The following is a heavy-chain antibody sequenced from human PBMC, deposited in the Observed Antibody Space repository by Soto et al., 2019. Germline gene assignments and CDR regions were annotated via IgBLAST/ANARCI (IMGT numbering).Heavy chain of an antibody. CDR2: INPNSGGT. Sequence: QVQLVQSGAEVKKLGASVKVSCKASGYTFTGYYMHWVRQAPGQGLEWMGWINPNSGGTNYAQKFQGWVTMTRDTSISTAYMELSRLRSDDTAVYYCAKSLSLTPLWGMDVWGQGTTVTVSS. V-gene: IGHV1-2*04. CDR3: AKSLSLTPLWGMDV. CDR1: GYTFTGYY. D-gene: IGHD1-20*01. J-gene: IGHJ6*02.